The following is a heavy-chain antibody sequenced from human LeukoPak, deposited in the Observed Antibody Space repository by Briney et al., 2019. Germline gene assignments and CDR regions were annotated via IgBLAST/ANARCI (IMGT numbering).Heavy chain of an antibody. V-gene: IGHV3-23*01. J-gene: IGHJ4*02. CDR1: GFTFSSYA. D-gene: IGHD6-6*01. CDR2: ITGSGGDT. Sequence: GGSLRLSCAASGFTFSSYAMSWVRQAPGKGLEWVSAITGSGGDTYDADSVKGRFTISRDNSKNRVCLQMNGLRAEDTAVYYCAKRSIVTRGFDYWGQGTLVTVSS. CDR3: AKRSIVTRGFDY.